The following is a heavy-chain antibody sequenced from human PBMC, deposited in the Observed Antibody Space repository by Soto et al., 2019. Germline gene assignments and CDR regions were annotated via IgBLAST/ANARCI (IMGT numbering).Heavy chain of an antibody. J-gene: IGHJ4*02. V-gene: IGHV3-30*18. CDR1: GFTFSTYG. CDR2: ISYDETNK. Sequence: QVQLVEAGGGVVQPGRSLRLSCAASGFTFSTYGMHWVRQAPGKGLEWVAVISYDETNKYYADSMKGRFTISRDNSNNTLYLEMSSLRAEDTSIYYCAKRSGYYFDSWGQRTLVTVSS. CDR3: AKRSGYYFDS. D-gene: IGHD3-3*01.